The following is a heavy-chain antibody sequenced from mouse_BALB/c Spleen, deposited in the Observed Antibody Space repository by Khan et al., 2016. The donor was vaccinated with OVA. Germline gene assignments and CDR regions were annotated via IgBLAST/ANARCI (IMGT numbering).Heavy chain of an antibody. CDR3: ARSVTITTVVATDFDY. V-gene: IGHV3-2*02. Sequence: QLVESGPGLVKPSQSLSLTCTVTGYSITSDYAWNWIRQFPGNKLEWMGYISYSGRTSYNPSLKSPIPITRDTSKNQFFLQLNSVTTEDTATYYCARSVTITTVVATDFDYWGQGTTLTVSS. CDR1: GYSITSDYA. D-gene: IGHD1-1*01. J-gene: IGHJ2*01. CDR2: ISYSGRT.